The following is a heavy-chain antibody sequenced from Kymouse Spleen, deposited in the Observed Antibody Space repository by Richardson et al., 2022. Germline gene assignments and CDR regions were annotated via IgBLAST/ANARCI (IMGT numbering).Heavy chain of an antibody. CDR2: INHSGST. D-gene: IGHD3-10*01. CDR3: ARGGDYGSGSPSFDY. V-gene: IGHV4-34*01. CDR1: GGSFSGYY. Sequence: QVQLQQWGAGLLKPSETLSLTCAVYGGSFSGYYWSWIRQPPGKGLEWIGEINHSGSTNYNPSLKSRVTISVDTSKNQFSLKLSSVTAADTAVYYCARGGDYGSGSPSFDYWGQGTLVTVSS. J-gene: IGHJ4*02.